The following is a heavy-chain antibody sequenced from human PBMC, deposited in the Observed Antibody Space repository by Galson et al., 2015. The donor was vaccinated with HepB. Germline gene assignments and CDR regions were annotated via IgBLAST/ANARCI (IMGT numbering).Heavy chain of an antibody. CDR1: RFSLSDYY. CDR3: ARAAVPPPDSIAAAGNGMDV. J-gene: IGHJ6*02. Sequence: SLRLSCAASRFSLSDYYMSWIRQAPGKGPEWVSYISTSGSTIYYADSVKGRFTFSRDSAKNSLYLQMNSLTGEDTAVYYCARAAVPPPDSIAAAGNGMDVWGQGTTFTVSS. D-gene: IGHD6-13*01. CDR2: ISTSGSTI. V-gene: IGHV3-11*01.